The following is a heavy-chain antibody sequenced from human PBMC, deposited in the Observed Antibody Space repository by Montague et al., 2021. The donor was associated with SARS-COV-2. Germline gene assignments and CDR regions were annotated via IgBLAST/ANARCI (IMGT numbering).Heavy chain of an antibody. Sequence: SETLSLTCTVSGGSISSSSYYWGWIRQPPGKGLEWIGSIYYSGSTYYNPSLKSRVTISVDTSKNQFSLKLSSVTAADTAVYYCARRKFTSIVLMVYASSYWYFDLWGRGTLVTVSS. J-gene: IGHJ2*01. D-gene: IGHD2-8*01. CDR2: IYYSGST. CDR3: ARRKFTSIVLMVYASSYWYFDL. V-gene: IGHV4-39*01. CDR1: GGSISSSSYY.